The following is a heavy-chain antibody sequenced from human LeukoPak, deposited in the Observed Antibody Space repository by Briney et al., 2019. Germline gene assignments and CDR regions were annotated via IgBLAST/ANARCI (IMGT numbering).Heavy chain of an antibody. CDR2: IYHSGST. CDR1: GGSISSGGYS. Sequence: SETLSLTCAVSGGSISSGGYSWSWIRQPPGKGLEWIGYIYHSGSTYYNPSLKSRVTISVDRSKNQFSLKLSSVTAADTAVYYCARVPHRGFFDYWGQRTLVTVSS. CDR3: ARVPHRGFFDY. D-gene: IGHD5-12*01. V-gene: IGHV4-30-2*01. J-gene: IGHJ4*02.